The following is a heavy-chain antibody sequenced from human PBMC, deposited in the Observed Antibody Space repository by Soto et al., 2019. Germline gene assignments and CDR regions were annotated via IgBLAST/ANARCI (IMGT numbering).Heavy chain of an antibody. Sequence: PSETLSLTCTVSGGSISSYYWSWIRQPPGKGLEWIGSISYSGSTYYNPSLKSRVTISVDTSKNQFSLKLSSVTAADTAVYYCASYYYDSSGYYYVPGVYWGQGTLVTVSS. J-gene: IGHJ4*02. D-gene: IGHD3-22*01. CDR1: GGSISSYY. CDR2: ISYSGST. V-gene: IGHV4-59*05. CDR3: ASYYYDSSGYYYVPGVY.